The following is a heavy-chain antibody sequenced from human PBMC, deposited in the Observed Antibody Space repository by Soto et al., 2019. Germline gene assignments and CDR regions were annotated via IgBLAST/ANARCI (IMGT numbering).Heavy chain of an antibody. J-gene: IGHJ6*02. CDR1: GGSFSGYY. CDR2: INHSGST. V-gene: IGHV4-34*01. CDR3: ARGIAAAAPRRDGMDV. D-gene: IGHD6-13*01. Sequence: SETLSLTCAVYGGSFSGYYWSWIRQPPGKGLEWIGEINHSGSTNYNPSLKSRVTISVDTSKNQFSLKLSSVTAADTAVYYCARGIAAAAPRRDGMDVWGQGTTVTVSS.